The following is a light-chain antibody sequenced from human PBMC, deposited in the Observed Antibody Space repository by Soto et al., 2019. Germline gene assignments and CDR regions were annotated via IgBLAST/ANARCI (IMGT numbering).Light chain of an antibody. J-gene: IGKJ1*01. V-gene: IGKV2-30*02. CDR2: KVS. CDR1: QRLIHSDGDTY. CDR3: LPGTPWPWT. Sequence: DVVMTQSPLSLPVTLGQPASISCRSSQRLIHSDGDTYLNWFQQRPGQSPRRLIYKVSDRDSVVPDIFSGNGSGTDFTLKMSRVEAEDVGIYCCLPGTPWPWTFGHGTEVAIK.